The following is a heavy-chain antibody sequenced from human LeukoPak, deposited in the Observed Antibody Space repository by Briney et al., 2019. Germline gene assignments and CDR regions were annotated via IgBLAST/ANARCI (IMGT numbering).Heavy chain of an antibody. CDR2: IYYSGST. V-gene: IGHV4-59*01. J-gene: IGHJ4*02. Sequence: SETLSLTRTVSGGSISSYYWSWIRQPPGKGLEWIGYIYYSGSTNYNPSLKSRVIISVDTSKNQFSLKLSSVTAADTAVYYCARSLGQWLVPPHYFDYWGQGTLVTVSS. CDR3: ARSLGQWLVPPHYFDY. CDR1: GGSISSYY. D-gene: IGHD6-19*01.